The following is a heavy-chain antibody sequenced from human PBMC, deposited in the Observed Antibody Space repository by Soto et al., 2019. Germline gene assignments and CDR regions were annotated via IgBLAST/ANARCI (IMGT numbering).Heavy chain of an antibody. CDR2: VIPIFGTP. V-gene: IGHV1-69*01. J-gene: IGHJ6*02. D-gene: IGHD2-15*01. CDR3: VRSQCGSRSLDIYYYYYYGMDV. Sequence: QVQLVQSGAEVKKPGSSVKVSCKAPGGTFSTYAISWVRQAPGEGLEWMGGVIPIFGTPKYAQKFQGRVTITADESTSTGYMELRSLRSEDTAVYYCVRSQCGSRSLDIYYYYYYGMDVWVQGTTVTVSS. CDR1: GGTFSTYA.